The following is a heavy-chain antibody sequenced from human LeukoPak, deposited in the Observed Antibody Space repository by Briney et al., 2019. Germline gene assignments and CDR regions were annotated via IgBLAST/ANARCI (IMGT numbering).Heavy chain of an antibody. V-gene: IGHV4-59*12. CDR2: IYYSGST. CDR3: ARDFLGSSWSYYFYY. D-gene: IGHD6-13*01. Sequence: SETLSLTCTVSGGSISSYYWSWIRQPPGKGLEWIGYIYYSGSTNYNPSLKSRVTISVDTSKNQFSLKLSSVTAADTALYYCARDFLGSSWSYYFYYWGQGTLVTVSS. J-gene: IGHJ4*02. CDR1: GGSISSYY.